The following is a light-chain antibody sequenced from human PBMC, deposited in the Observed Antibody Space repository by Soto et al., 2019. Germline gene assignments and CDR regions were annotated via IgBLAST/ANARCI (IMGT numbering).Light chain of an antibody. V-gene: IGLV1-47*01. CDR2: RND. CDR1: SSKIGSDY. CDR3: AMWDDSLSGPYVV. J-gene: IGLJ2*01. Sequence: QSALTQPPSASGTPGQRVTISCSGSSSKIGSDYVYWYQQLPGTAPKLLIYRNDQRPSGVPDRFSGSKSDTSASLAISGLRSEDEADYYCAMWDDSLSGPYVVFGGGTQLTVL.